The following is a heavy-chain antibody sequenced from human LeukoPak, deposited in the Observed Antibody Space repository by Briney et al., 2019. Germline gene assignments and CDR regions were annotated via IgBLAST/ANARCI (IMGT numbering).Heavy chain of an antibody. D-gene: IGHD3-3*01. CDR2: IKQDGSEK. J-gene: IGHJ4*02. V-gene: IGHV3-7*01. CDR1: GFTFSSYW. Sequence: PGGSLRLSCAASGFTFSSYWMSWVRQAPGKGLEWVANIKQDGSEKYYVDSVKGRFTISRDNAKNSLYLQMNSLRAEDTAAYYCARVGYDFWSGSLTGYFDYWGQGTLVTVSS. CDR3: ARVGYDFWSGSLTGYFDY.